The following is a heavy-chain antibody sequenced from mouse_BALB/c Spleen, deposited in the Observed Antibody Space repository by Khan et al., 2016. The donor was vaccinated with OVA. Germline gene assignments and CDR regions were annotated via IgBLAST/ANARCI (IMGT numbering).Heavy chain of an antibody. V-gene: IGHV1-4*01. D-gene: IGHD1-1*01. J-gene: IGHJ2*01. CDR3: ARRGLRWDFDY. Sequence: VQLQESGAELAKPCASVSMSCNVSGYSFINYWILWIKQRPGQGLEWIGYINPSTGYTEYNQNFKDKATLTADKSSSTAYMQLSSLTSEDSTVYDCARRGLRWDFDYWGQGTTLTVSS. CDR1: GYSFINYW. CDR2: INPSTGYT.